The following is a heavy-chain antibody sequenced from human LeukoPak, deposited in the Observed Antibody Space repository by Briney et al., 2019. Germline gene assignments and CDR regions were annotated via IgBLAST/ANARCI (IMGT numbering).Heavy chain of an antibody. CDR1: GFTFSSYS. D-gene: IGHD5-12*01. J-gene: IGHJ4*02. CDR3: ARDYSGYDLFDY. CDR2: ISSSSSYI. Sequence: GGSLRLSCAASGFTFSSYSMNWVRQAPGKGLEWVSSISSSSSYIYYADSVKGRFTISRDNAKNSLYLQVNSLRAEDTAVYYCARDYSGYDLFDYWGQGTLVTVSS. V-gene: IGHV3-21*01.